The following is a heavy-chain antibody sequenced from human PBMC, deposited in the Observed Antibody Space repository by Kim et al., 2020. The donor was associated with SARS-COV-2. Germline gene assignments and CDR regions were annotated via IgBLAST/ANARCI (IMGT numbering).Heavy chain of an antibody. Sequence: GGSLRLSCAASGFPFSKYWMDWVRQAPGKGLEWVARINADGSGTVYADAVKGRFTISRDNAKNTVDLLMNILRVEDTAVYYCGEVRWFDYWGQGGLVSV. CDR3: GEVRWFDY. CDR2: INADGSGT. D-gene: IGHD3-10*01. V-gene: IGHV3-74*01. J-gene: IGHJ4*02. CDR1: GFPFSKYW.